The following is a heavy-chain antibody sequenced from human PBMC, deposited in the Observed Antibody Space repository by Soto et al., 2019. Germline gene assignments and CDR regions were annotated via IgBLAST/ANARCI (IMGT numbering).Heavy chain of an antibody. Sequence: GESLQISCKGSGYSFAGYWITCVRQKPGKGLEWMGRIDPSDSQTYYSPSFRGHVTISVTKSITTVFLQWSSLRASDTAMYYCARQIYDSDTGPNFKYYFDSWGQGTTVTVS. CDR3: ARQIYDSDTGPNFKYYFDS. D-gene: IGHD3-22*01. J-gene: IGHJ4*02. CDR1: GYSFAGYW. V-gene: IGHV5-10-1*01. CDR2: IDPSDSQT.